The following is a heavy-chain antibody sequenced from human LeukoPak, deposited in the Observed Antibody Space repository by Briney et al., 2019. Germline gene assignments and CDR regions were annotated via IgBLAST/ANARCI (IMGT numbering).Heavy chain of an antibody. CDR1: GASIRSHY. D-gene: IGHD3-10*01. V-gene: IGHV4-59*08. CDR2: MYYSGNS. J-gene: IGHJ4*02. Sequence: PSETLSLTCTVSGASIRSHYWSWIRQPPGKGLEWIGYMYYSGNSNYNPALKSRVTISVDTSKNQFSLKMISVTAADTAVYYCARLARFGEKRFDYWGQGTLVTVSS. CDR3: ARLARFGEKRFDY.